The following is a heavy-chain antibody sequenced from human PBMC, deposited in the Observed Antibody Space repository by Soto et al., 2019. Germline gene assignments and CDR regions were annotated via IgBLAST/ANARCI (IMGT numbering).Heavy chain of an antibody. V-gene: IGHV4-39*07. D-gene: IGHD5-12*01. CDR2: IYYSGST. J-gene: IGHJ4*02. CDR3: ARSRYSGYDSLDY. CDR1: GGSISSSSYY. Sequence: SETLSLTCTVSGGSISSSSYYWGWIRQPPGKGLEWIGSIYYSGSTYYNPSLKSRVTISVDTSKNQFSLKLSSVTAADTAVYYCARSRYSGYDSLDYWGQGTLVTVS.